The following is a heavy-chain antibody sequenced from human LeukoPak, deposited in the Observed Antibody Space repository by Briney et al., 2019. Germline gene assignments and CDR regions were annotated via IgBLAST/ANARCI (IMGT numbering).Heavy chain of an antibody. V-gene: IGHV1-18*01. J-gene: IGHJ6*02. Sequence: GASVKVSCKASGYTFTSYGISWVRQAPGQGLEWMGWISAYNGNTNYAQKLQGRVTMTTDTSTSTAYMELRSLRSDDTAVYYCARVRYYYDSSPGAYYYDGMDVWGQGTTVTVSS. CDR2: ISAYNGNT. CDR3: ARVRYYYDSSPGAYYYDGMDV. CDR1: GYTFTSYG. D-gene: IGHD3-22*01.